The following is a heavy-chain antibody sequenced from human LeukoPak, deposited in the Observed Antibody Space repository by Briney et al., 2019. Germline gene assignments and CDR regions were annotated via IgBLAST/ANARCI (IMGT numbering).Heavy chain of an antibody. V-gene: IGHV3-23*01. D-gene: IGHD3-10*01. CDR2: ISGSGAKT. CDR1: KFIFSTSA. CDR3: AKDPMWFGEGDYKYYMDV. J-gene: IGHJ6*03. Sequence: PGGSLRLSCAAPKFIFSTSALSWVRQAPGRGLERVSAISGSGAKTYYSDSVKGRFTISRDNSKSTLYLQMNSLSVEDTAVYYCAKDPMWFGEGDYKYYMDVWGKGTTVTVSS.